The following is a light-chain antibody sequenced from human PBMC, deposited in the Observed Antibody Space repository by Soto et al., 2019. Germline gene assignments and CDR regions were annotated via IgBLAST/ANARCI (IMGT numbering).Light chain of an antibody. CDR2: GDS. J-gene: IGLJ1*01. CDR3: PSYDSSLSGSDV. Sequence: QSVLTQPPSVSGAPGQRVTISCTGSSSNIGAGYDVHWYQQFPGTAPKLLIFGDSNRPSGVPDRFAGSKSGTSASLAITGLQTAYEADYYCPSYDSSLSGSDVFVTGTKLTVL. V-gene: IGLV1-40*01. CDR1: SSNIGAGYD.